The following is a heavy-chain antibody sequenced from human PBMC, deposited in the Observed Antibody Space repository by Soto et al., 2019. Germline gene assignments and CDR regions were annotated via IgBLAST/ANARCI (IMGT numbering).Heavy chain of an antibody. CDR2: IYYSGST. D-gene: IGHD3-9*01. J-gene: IGHJ4*02. CDR3: GRLEGLATISYYFDY. V-gene: IGHV4-39*01. CDR1: GGSISSSSYY. Sequence: SETLSLTCTVSGGSISSSSYYWGWIRQPPGKGLEWVGSIYYSGSTYYNPSLKSRVTISVDTSKNQFSLKLSSVTAADTAVYYCGRLEGLATISYYFDYWGQGALVTVSS.